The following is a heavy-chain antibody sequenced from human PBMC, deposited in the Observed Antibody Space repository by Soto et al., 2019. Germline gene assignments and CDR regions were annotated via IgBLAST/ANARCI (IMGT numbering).Heavy chain of an antibody. D-gene: IGHD3-3*01. Sequence: PSETLSLTCTVSGGSISSSSYYWGWIRQPPGKGLEWIGSIYYSGSTYYNPSLKSRVTISVDTSKNQFSLKLSSVTAADTAVYYCATGSLPYDFWSGYYYFDYWGQGTLVTVSS. CDR1: GGSISSSSYY. V-gene: IGHV4-39*01. CDR2: IYYSGST. J-gene: IGHJ4*02. CDR3: ATGSLPYDFWSGYYYFDY.